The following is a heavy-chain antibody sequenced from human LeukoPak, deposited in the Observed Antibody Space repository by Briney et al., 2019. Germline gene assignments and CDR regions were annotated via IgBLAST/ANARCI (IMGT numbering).Heavy chain of an antibody. D-gene: IGHD5-24*01. V-gene: IGHV3-48*03. CDR3: ARGTRDGYYLFDAFDI. J-gene: IGHJ3*02. Sequence: PGGSLRLSCAASGFTFSSYEMNWVRQAPGKGLEWVSYISSSGSTIYYADSVKGRFTISRDNAKNSLYLQMNSLRAEDTAVYYCARGTRDGYYLFDAFDIWGQGTMVTVSS. CDR2: ISSSGSTI. CDR1: GFTFSSYE.